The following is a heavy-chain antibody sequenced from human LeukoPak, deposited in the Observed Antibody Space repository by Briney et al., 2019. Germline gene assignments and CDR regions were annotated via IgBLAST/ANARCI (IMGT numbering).Heavy chain of an antibody. CDR1: GFTFMSYS. CDR2: ISSGSNTL. Sequence: PGGSLRLACAASGFTFMSYSMNWVRQAPGKGLEWISYISSGSNTLYYADSVKGRFTISRDNAENSLHLQMSSLRAEDTAVYYCARATASCLVSEYFDLWGRGTLVTVSS. J-gene: IGHJ2*01. CDR3: ARATASCLVSEYFDL. D-gene: IGHD6-19*01. V-gene: IGHV3-48*01.